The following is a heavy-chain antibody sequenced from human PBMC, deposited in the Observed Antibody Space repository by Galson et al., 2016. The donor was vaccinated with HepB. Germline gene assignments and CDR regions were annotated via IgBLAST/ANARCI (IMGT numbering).Heavy chain of an antibody. V-gene: IGHV3-7*01. CDR2: IKQDGSQN. CDR3: ARSRWVGSGGGMDV. Sequence: SLRLSCAASGFTFSTYYMSWVRQAPGKGLEWVANIKQDGSQNYYVDSVKGRFTVSRDNAKNSLDLQMNSLRAEDTAVYYCARSRWVGSGGGMDVWGQGTTVTVSS. J-gene: IGHJ6*02. D-gene: IGHD3-10*01. CDR1: GFTFSTYY.